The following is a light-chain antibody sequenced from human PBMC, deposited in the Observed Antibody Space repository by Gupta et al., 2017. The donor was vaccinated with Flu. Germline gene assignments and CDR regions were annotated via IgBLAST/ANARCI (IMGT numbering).Light chain of an antibody. CDR1: QSVSSSY. CDR2: GAS. Sequence: VLTQSPVTMSLSPGQRTTLSCRASQSVSSSYLAGYQQKPAQAPRLLFSGASSRATGIPDRCSGSGAGTDFTLTISRLEPEDFAVYYCQQYGSSPPITFGQGTRLEIK. J-gene: IGKJ5*01. V-gene: IGKV3-20*01. CDR3: QQYGSSPPIT.